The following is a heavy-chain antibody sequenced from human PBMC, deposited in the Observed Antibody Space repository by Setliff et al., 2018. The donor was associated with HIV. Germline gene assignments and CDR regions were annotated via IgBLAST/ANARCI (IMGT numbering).Heavy chain of an antibody. CDR1: GHTFTGDY. Sequence: ASFPFSCPASGHTFTGDYMHWVRQAPGQGLEWMGRINPNSGGTEYAKKCQGRVTMTRDTAISTAYMELRRLRSDDTAVYYCARSPIAAAGTFRFDPWGQGTWVTVSS. V-gene: IGHV1-2*06. D-gene: IGHD6-13*01. J-gene: IGHJ5*02. CDR2: INPNSGGT. CDR3: ARSPIAAAGTFRFDP.